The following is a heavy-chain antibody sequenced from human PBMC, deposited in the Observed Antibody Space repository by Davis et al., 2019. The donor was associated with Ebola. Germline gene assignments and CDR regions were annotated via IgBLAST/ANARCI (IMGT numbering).Heavy chain of an antibody. J-gene: IGHJ5*02. D-gene: IGHD1-26*01. CDR2: IKQDGSEK. CDR1: GFTISSNW. Sequence: GESLKTPRGGSGFTISSNWMSRVRQAPGKGLEWVANIKQDGSEKYYVDSVKGRFTISRDNAKNSLYLQMNSLRAEDTAVYYCARDQWELLTNWFDPWGQGTLVTVSS. V-gene: IGHV3-7*01. CDR3: ARDQWELLTNWFDP.